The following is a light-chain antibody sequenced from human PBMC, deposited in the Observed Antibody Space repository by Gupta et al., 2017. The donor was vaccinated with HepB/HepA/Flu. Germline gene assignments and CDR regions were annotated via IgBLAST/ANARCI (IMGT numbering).Light chain of an antibody. CDR1: SSNIGRNT. CDR2: NNN. V-gene: IGLV1-44*01. CDR3: AAGDDSLKGVV. Sequence: QSVLTQPPSASGTPGQRVTISCSGSSSNIGRNTVHWYQQVPGTAPKLVMYNNNQRPPGVPDRFSGSKSGTSASLASSGLQSEDEADYFCAAGDDSLKGVVFGGGTKLTVL. J-gene: IGLJ2*01.